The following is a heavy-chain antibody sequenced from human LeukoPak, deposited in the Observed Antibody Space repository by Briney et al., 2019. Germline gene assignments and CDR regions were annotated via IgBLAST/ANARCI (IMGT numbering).Heavy chain of an antibody. CDR2: ISGGGGST. D-gene: IGHD3-22*01. Sequence: PGGSLRLSCAASGFTFTTYAMSWVRQAPGKGLEWVSAISGGGGSTYYRDSVKGRFTISRDNSKTTLYLEMNSLRAEDTAVYYCARRTYDSSGFDNWGQGTLVTVSS. CDR3: ARRTYDSSGFDN. V-gene: IGHV3-23*01. J-gene: IGHJ4*02. CDR1: GFTFTTYA.